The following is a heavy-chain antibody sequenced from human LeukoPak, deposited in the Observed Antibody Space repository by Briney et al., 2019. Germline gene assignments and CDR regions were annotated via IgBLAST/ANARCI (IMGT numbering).Heavy chain of an antibody. Sequence: SETLSLTCTVSGGSISSYYWSWIRQPPGKGLEWIGYIYYSGCTNYNPSLKSQVTISVDTSKNQFSLKLSSVTAADTAVYYCARSHSVWTSFDYWGQGTLVTVSS. D-gene: IGHD3/OR15-3a*01. CDR2: IYYSGCT. CDR1: GGSISSYY. CDR3: ARSHSVWTSFDY. J-gene: IGHJ4*02. V-gene: IGHV4-59*01.